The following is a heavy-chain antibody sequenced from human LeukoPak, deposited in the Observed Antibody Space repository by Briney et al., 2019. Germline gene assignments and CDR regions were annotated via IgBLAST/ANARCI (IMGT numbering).Heavy chain of an antibody. CDR2: INPNSGGT. Sequence: ASVKVSCKASGGTFSSYAISWVRQAPGQGLEWMGWINPNSGGTNYAQKFQGRVTMTRDTSISTAYMELSRLRSDDTAVYYCAIYGNQVGFDPWGQGTLVTVSS. CDR1: GGTFSSYA. V-gene: IGHV1-2*02. D-gene: IGHD1-14*01. J-gene: IGHJ5*02. CDR3: AIYGNQVGFDP.